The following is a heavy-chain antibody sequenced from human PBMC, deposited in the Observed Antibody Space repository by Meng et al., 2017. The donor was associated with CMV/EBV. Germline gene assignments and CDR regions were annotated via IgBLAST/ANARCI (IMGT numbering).Heavy chain of an antibody. J-gene: IGHJ5*02. D-gene: IGHD1-26*01. V-gene: IGHV4-34*01. CDR3: ARGVGGWFDP. Sequence: QQWGAGLLKPSETLSLTCAVYGGSFSGYYWSWIRQPPGKGLEWIGEINHSGSTNYNPSLKSRVTISVDTSKNQFSLKLSSVTAADTAVYYCARGVGGWFDPWGQGTLVTGSS. CDR2: INHSGST. CDR1: GGSFSGYY.